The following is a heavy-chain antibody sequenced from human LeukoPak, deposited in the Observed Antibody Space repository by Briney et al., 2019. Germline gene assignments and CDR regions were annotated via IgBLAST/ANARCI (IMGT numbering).Heavy chain of an antibody. V-gene: IGHV3-23*01. J-gene: IGHJ3*01. D-gene: IGHD3-22*01. CDR3: AKGGRWDYYDSSH. CDR1: GLTFSSFA. CDR2: ISGSGSTT. Sequence: GGSLRLSCAASGLTFSSFAMTWVRQAPGKGLEWVSGISGSGSTTYYADSVKGRFTISRDNSKSTLYLQMNSLRVEDTAIYYCAKGGRWDYYDSSHWGQGTMVTVSS.